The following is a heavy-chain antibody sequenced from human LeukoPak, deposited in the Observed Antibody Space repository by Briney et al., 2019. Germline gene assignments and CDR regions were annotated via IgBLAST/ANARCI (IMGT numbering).Heavy chain of an antibody. CDR3: ARGVGALGY. J-gene: IGHJ4*02. CDR2: IKQDGSEK. V-gene: IGHV3-7*01. Sequence: EWVANIKQDGSEKYYVDSVKGRFTISRDNAKNSLYLQMNSLRAEDTAVYYCARGVGALGYWGQGTLVTVSS. D-gene: IGHD1-26*01.